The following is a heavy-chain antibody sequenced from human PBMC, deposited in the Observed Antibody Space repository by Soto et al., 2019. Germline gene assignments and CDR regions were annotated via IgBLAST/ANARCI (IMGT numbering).Heavy chain of an antibody. CDR3: ASTKDETLYFDY. CDR2: IHYSGST. D-gene: IGHD2-15*01. Sequence: QLQLQESGPGLVKPSETLSLTCTVSGDSISITSYYWGWVRQPPGKGLEWIGSIHYSGSTHYNPSLPSRVTISGDASKKQFSLKLRSVNAADTAVYYCASTKDETLYFDYLGQGTLGTVSS. V-gene: IGHV4-39*01. J-gene: IGHJ4*02. CDR1: GDSISITSYY.